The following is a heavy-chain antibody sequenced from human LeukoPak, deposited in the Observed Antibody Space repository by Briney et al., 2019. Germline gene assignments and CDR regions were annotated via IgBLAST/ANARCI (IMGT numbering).Heavy chain of an antibody. J-gene: IGHJ3*02. CDR1: GFTFTNYG. V-gene: IGHV3-30*18. D-gene: IGHD1-26*01. CDR3: AKERASMGADAFDI. CDR2: ISFDGRIE. Sequence: PGGSLRLSCAASGFTFTNYGMHWVRQAPGKGLEWVAIISFDGRIEYYVDSVKGRFTISRDKSKNTLYLQMNSLRPEDTAVYYCAKERASMGADAFDIWSQGTMVTVSS.